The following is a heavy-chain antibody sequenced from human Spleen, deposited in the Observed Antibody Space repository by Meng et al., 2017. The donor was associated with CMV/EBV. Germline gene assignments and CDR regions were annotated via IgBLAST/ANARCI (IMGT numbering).Heavy chain of an antibody. CDR1: GYTFTSYG. CDR2: ISAYNGNT. CDR3: ARDRGCSSTSCYIFGFDP. J-gene: IGHJ5*02. V-gene: IGHV1-18*01. Sequence: ASVKVSCKASGYTFTSYGISWVRQAPGQGLEWMGWISAYNGNTNYAQKFQGRVTMTTDTSTSTAYMELRSLRSDDTAVYYCARDRGCSSTSCYIFGFDPWGQGTLVTVSS. D-gene: IGHD2-2*02.